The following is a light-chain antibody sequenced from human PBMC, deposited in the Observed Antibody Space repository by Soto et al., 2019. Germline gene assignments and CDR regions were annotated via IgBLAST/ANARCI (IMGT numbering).Light chain of an antibody. CDR2: GAS. J-gene: IGKJ5*01. CDR1: QSVNTN. V-gene: IGKV3-15*01. Sequence: EIMMTQSPVTLSVSPGERATLSCRASQSVNTNLAWYQQKPGQAPRLLIYGASTRATGIPAHFIGNGSGTEFTLTASSLEPEDFAVYFCQQRSNWPKVTFGQGTRLEIK. CDR3: QQRSNWPKVT.